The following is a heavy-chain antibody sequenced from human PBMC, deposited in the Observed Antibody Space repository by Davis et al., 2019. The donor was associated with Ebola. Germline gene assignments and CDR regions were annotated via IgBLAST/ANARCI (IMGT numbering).Heavy chain of an antibody. V-gene: IGHV3-33*01. D-gene: IGHD4-17*01. J-gene: IGHJ4*02. Sequence: GGSLRLSCAASGFTFSSYGMHWVRQAPGKGLEWVAVIWYDGSNKYYADSAKGRFTISRDNSKNTAYLQMNSLKTEDTAVYYCTTTTVTTDYWGQGTLVTVSS. CDR1: GFTFSSYG. CDR3: TTTTVTTDY. CDR2: IWYDGSNK.